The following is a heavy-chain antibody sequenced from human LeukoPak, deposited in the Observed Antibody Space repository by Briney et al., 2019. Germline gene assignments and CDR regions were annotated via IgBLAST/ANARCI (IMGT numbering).Heavy chain of an antibody. CDR1: GFTFDDYG. V-gene: IGHV3-20*04. CDR2: INWNGGST. CDR3: ARDLGYCGSTSCYEKFGY. Sequence: GGSLRLSCAASGFTFDDYGMSWVRQAPGKGLEWVSGINWNGGSTGYADSVKGRFTISRDNAKNSLYLQMNSLRAEDTALYYCARDLGYCGSTSCYEKFGYWGQGTLVTVSS. J-gene: IGHJ4*02. D-gene: IGHD2-2*01.